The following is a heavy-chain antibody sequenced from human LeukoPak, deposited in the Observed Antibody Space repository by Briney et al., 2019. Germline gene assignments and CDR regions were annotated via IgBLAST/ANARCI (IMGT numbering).Heavy chain of an antibody. Sequence: GASVKVSCKASGYTFTGYYMHWVRQAPGQGLEWMGWINPNSGGTNYAQKFQGRVTMTRDTSISTAYMELSRLRSDDTAVYYCARIPYRQLGSSDFDYWGQGTLVTVSS. V-gene: IGHV1-2*02. CDR3: ARIPYRQLGSSDFDY. CDR2: INPNSGGT. D-gene: IGHD6-6*01. CDR1: GYTFTGYY. J-gene: IGHJ4*02.